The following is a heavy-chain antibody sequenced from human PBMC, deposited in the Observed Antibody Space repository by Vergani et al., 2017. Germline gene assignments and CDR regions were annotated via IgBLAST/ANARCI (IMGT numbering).Heavy chain of an antibody. CDR1: GGTFRIYA. CDR2: IISIFGTA. J-gene: IGHJ5*02. V-gene: IGHV1-69*01. D-gene: IGHD6-13*01. Sequence: QVQLVQSGAEVKKPGSSVKVSCKASGGTFRIYATSWVRQAPGQGLEWMGGIISIFGTANYAQKLQGRVTMTADEPTSTAYMELSSLRSEDTAVYYWARGGYSSRGYRGIRWFDPWGQGTLVTVSS. CDR3: ARGGYSSRGYRGIRWFDP.